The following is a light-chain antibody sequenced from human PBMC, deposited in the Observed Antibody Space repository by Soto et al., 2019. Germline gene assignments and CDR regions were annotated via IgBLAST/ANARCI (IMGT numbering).Light chain of an antibody. CDR3: SSYAGSSHF. CDR1: SSDVGGYNY. CDR2: EVN. Sequence: QSALTQPPSASGSPGQSVAISCTGTSSDVGGYNYVSWYQQHPGKAPKLMIYEVNTRPSGVPDRFSGSKSGNTASRTVSGLQAEDEADYYCSSYAGSSHFFGTGTKLTVL. J-gene: IGLJ1*01. V-gene: IGLV2-8*01.